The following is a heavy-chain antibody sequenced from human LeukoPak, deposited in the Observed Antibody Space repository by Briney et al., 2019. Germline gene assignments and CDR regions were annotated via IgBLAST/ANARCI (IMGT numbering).Heavy chain of an antibody. CDR1: GYTFTAYY. CDR3: ARPYCNGGSCHDYFDY. Sequence: ASMKVSCKASGYTFTAYYMHWLRQAPGQGLEWMGWMNPYSGGTNYAQKFQGRVTMTRDTSISTAYMELRRLSSDDTAIYYCARPYCNGGSCHDYFDYWGQGTLVSVSA. J-gene: IGHJ4*02. V-gene: IGHV1-2*02. D-gene: IGHD2-15*01. CDR2: MNPYSGGT.